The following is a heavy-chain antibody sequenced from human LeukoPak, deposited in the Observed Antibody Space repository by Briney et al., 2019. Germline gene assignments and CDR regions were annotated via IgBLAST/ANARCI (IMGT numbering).Heavy chain of an antibody. Sequence: GGSLRLSCAASGFTFSSNYMSRVRQAPGKGLEWVSVIYSGGSTYYADSVKGRFTFSRDNSKNTLYLQMNSLRAEDTAVYYCARGFNRGFDPWGQGTLVTVSS. CDR3: ARGFNRGFDP. CDR1: GFTFSSNY. J-gene: IGHJ5*02. V-gene: IGHV3-53*01. CDR2: IYSGGST. D-gene: IGHD1-14*01.